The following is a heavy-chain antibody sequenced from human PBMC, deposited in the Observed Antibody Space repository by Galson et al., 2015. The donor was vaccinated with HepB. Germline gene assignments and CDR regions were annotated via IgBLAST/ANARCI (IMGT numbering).Heavy chain of an antibody. CDR1: GFTLSSYS. V-gene: IGHV3-21*01. CDR3: ARVVSSSWYTNWFDP. Sequence: SLRLSCAASGFTLSSYSMNWVRQAPGKGLEWVSSISSRSSYIYYADSVKGRFTISRDNAKNSLYLQMNSLRAEDTAVYYCARVVSSSWYTNWFDPWGQGTLVTVSS. CDR2: ISSRSSYI. J-gene: IGHJ5*02. D-gene: IGHD6-13*01.